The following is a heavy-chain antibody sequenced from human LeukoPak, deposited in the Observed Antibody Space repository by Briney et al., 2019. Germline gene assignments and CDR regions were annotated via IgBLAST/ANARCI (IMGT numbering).Heavy chain of an antibody. D-gene: IGHD2-2*01. J-gene: IGHJ4*02. CDR1: GYSINSGYY. CDR2: IYHSGST. CDR3: ARLPYCSSTSCYSPYYFDY. Sequence: PSETLSLTCVVSGYSINSGYYWGWIRQPPGKGLEWIGRIYHSGSTYYNPSLKSRVTISVDTSKNQFSLKLSSVTAADTAVFYCARLPYCSSTSCYSPYYFDYWGQGTLVTVSS. V-gene: IGHV4-38-2*01.